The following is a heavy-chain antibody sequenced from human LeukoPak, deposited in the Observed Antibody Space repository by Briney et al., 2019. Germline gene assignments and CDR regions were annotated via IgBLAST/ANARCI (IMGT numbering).Heavy chain of an antibody. D-gene: IGHD1-14*01. Sequence: SETLSLTCTVSGGSISSSSYYWGWIRQPPGKVLEWIGSIYYSGSTYYNPSLTSRVTISVDTSKNQFSLQLSSATAADTAVYYCARGGNLNWFDPWGQGTLVTVSS. CDR1: GGSISSSSYY. V-gene: IGHV4-39*07. CDR3: ARGGNLNWFDP. CDR2: IYYSGST. J-gene: IGHJ5*02.